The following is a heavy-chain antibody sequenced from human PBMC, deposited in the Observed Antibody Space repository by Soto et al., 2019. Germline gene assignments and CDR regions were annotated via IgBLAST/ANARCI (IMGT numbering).Heavy chain of an antibody. V-gene: IGHV1-8*01. CDR3: ARGTVAGGAYYFDY. CDR1: GYTFTSYD. D-gene: IGHD6-19*01. J-gene: IGHJ4*02. Sequence: QVQLVQSGAEVKKPGASVKVSCEASGYTFTSYDINWVRQATGQGLEWMGWMNPNSGNTGYAQRFQGRVTMTRNTSISTAYMELSSLRSEDTAVYYCARGTVAGGAYYFDYWGQGTLVTVSS. CDR2: MNPNSGNT.